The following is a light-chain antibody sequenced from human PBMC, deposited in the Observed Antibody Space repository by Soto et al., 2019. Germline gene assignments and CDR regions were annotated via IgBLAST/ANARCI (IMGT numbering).Light chain of an antibody. J-gene: IGKJ1*01. CDR3: MQATQSTWT. Sequence: DIVMTQTPLSSPVTLGQAASISCRSSQSLVHSDGNTYLSWFHQRPGQPPRLLIYKVSDRFSGVPERFSGRGAGTDFTLTISRVEAEDVGLCYCMQATQSTWTFGQGTKVEIK. V-gene: IGKV2-24*01. CDR2: KVS. CDR1: QSLVHSDGNTY.